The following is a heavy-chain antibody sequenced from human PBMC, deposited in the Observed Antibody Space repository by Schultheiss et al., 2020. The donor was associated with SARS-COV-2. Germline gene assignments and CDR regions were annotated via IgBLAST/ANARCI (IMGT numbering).Heavy chain of an antibody. D-gene: IGHD5-24*01. J-gene: IGHJ4*02. CDR1: GFTFSSYA. V-gene: IGHV3-23*01. CDR2: ISSSSSTI. Sequence: GESLKISCAASGFTFSSYAMNWVRQAPGKGLEWVSYISSSSSTIYYADSVKGRFTSSRDNSQNTLYLQMNSLRADDTAVYYCAKNLRDGLPVYDHWGQGALVTVSS. CDR3: AKNLRDGLPVYDH.